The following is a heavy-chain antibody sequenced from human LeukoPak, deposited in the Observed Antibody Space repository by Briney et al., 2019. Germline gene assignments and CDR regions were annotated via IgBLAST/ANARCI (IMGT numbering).Heavy chain of an antibody. V-gene: IGHV4-39*07. CDR3: ARVRYYYDSSHD. Sequence: SETLSLTCTVSGGSISSSSYYWGWIRQPPGKGLEWIGSIYYSGSTYYNPSLKSRVTISVDTSKNQFSLKLSSVTAADTAFYYCARVRYYYDSSHDWGQGTLVTVSS. CDR1: GGSISSSSYY. J-gene: IGHJ4*02. D-gene: IGHD3-22*01. CDR2: IYYSGST.